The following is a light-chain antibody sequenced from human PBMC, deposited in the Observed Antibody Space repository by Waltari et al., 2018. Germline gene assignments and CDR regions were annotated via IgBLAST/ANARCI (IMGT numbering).Light chain of an antibody. V-gene: IGLV2-14*01. CDR3: SSYTSSSTFVV. Sequence: QSALTQPASVSGSPGQSITISCTGTSRDVGGYNYLSWYQQHPGKAPKLMIYEVSNRPSGVSNRFSGSKSGNTASLTISGLQAEDEADYYCSSYTSSSTFVVFGGGTKLTVL. CDR1: SRDVGGYNY. CDR2: EVS. J-gene: IGLJ2*01.